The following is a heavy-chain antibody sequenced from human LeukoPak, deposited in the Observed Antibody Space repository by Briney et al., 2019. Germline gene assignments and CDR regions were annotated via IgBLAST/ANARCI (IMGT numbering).Heavy chain of an antibody. J-gene: IGHJ3*02. V-gene: IGHV3-23*01. CDR1: GFTVSSNY. Sequence: GGSLRLSCAASGFTVSSNYMSWVRQAPGKGLEWVSAISGSGGSTYYADSVKGRFTISRDNSKNTLYLQMNSLRAEDTAVYYCAKLSSPPDAFDIWGQGTMVTVSS. CDR2: ISGSGGST. CDR3: AKLSSPPDAFDI.